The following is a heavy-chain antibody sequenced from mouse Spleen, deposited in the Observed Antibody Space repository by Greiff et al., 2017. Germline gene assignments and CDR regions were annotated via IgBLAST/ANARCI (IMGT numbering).Heavy chain of an antibody. D-gene: IGHD1-1*01. CDR2: ILPGSGST. CDR3: ARRIYYYGSSPYFDY. V-gene: IGHV1-9*01. CDR1: GYTFTGYW. Sequence: VQLQQSGAELMKPGASVKLSCKATGYTFTGYWIEWVKQRPGHGLEWIGEILPGSGSTNYNEKFKGKATFTADTSSNTAYMQLSSLTTEDSASYYCARRIYYYGSSPYFDYWGQGTTLTVSS. J-gene: IGHJ2*01.